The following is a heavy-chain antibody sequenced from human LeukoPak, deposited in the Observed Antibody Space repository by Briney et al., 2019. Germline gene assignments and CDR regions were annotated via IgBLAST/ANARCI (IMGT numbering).Heavy chain of an antibody. CDR2: IGTAGDT. J-gene: IGHJ4*02. V-gene: IGHV3-13*01. D-gene: IGHD5-18*01. CDR3: ARGPVGYNYGWSLDR. Sequence: GGSLRLSCAASGFTFSSYDMHWVRQATGKGLEWVSAIGTAGDTYYPGSVKGRFTISRENAKHSLYLQMNSLRAGDTAVYYCARGPVGYNYGWSLDRWGQGTLVTVSS. CDR1: GFTFSSYD.